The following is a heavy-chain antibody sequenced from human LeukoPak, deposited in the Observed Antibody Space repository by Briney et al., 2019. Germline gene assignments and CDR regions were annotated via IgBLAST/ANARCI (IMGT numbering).Heavy chain of an antibody. CDR2: IYPGDSDT. CDR1: GYSFTTYW. J-gene: IGHJ4*02. Sequence: GESLKISCKGSGYSFTTYWIVWVRQMPGKGLEWLGIIYPGDSDTRYSPSFQGQVTISADKSISTAYLQWSSLKASDTAMYYCARSRTTYYFDYWGQGTLVTVSS. CDR3: ARSRTTYYFDY. D-gene: IGHD1-1*01. V-gene: IGHV5-51*01.